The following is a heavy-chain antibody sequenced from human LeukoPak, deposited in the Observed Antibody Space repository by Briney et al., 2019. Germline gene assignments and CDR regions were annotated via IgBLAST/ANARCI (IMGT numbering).Heavy chain of an antibody. V-gene: IGHV3-48*03. Sequence: GESLRLSCAASGFTFSSYEMNWARQAPGKGLECVSYISSSGSTIYYADSVKGRFTISRDNAKNSLYLQMNSLRAEDTAVYYCARDGSFMRHWGQGTLVTVSS. J-gene: IGHJ4*02. CDR2: ISSSGSTI. CDR1: GFTFSSYE. D-gene: IGHD1-26*01. CDR3: ARDGSFMRH.